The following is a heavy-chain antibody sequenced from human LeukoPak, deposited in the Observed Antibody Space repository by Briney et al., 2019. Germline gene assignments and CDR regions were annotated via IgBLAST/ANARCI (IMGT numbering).Heavy chain of an antibody. V-gene: IGHV3-23*01. CDR3: TKDPNGDYIGAFDP. D-gene: IGHD4-17*01. J-gene: IGHJ5*02. CDR2: ISCSGGST. Sequence: GGSLRLSCAASRSTFGGYGMSWLRQAPGKGLEWVSSISCSGGSTHYADSVKGRFTISRDNSKNALSLQMNRLRADDTAIYYCTKDPNGDYIGAFDPWGQGTLVTVSS. CDR1: RSTFGGYG.